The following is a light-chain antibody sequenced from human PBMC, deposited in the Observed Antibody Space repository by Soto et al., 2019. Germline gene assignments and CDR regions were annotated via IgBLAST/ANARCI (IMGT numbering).Light chain of an antibody. J-gene: IGLJ1*01. CDR2: EVN. Sequence: QSVLTQPPSTSGSPGQSVTISCTGTSSDVGGYKYVSWYQQHPGKAPKLMIFEVNKRPSGVPDRFSDYKSGNTPSLTVAGLQAEDEADYFCSSYAGINNLGVFGTGTKLTVL. CDR3: SSYAGINNLGV. V-gene: IGLV2-8*01. CDR1: SSDVGGYKY.